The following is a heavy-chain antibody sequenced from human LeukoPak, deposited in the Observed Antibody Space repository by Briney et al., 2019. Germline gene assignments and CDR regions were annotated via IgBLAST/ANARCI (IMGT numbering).Heavy chain of an antibody. V-gene: IGHV3-7*01. D-gene: IGHD3-16*01. CDR1: GFSFSGYR. CDR2: IKQDGGER. Sequence: PGGSLRLSCAASGFSFSGYRMSWVRQAPGKGLEWVANIKQDGGERYYVDSVKGRFTISRDNAKNSLFPQMNSLRAEDTAVYYCARDRINYVPVLFDIWGQGTMDTVSS. J-gene: IGHJ3*02. CDR3: ARDRINYVPVLFDI.